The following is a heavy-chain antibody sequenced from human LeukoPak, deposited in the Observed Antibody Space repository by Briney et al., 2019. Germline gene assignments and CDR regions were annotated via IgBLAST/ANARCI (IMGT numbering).Heavy chain of an antibody. Sequence: PGGSLRLSCAASGFTFSTYPMTWVRQAPGKGLEWVSAISGSGGSTYYADSVKGRFTISRDNPKNTLYLQMNSLRAEDTAVYYCANPGGLVGATGVCYFDYWGQGTLVTVSS. CDR3: ANPGGLVGATGVCYFDY. D-gene: IGHD1-26*01. J-gene: IGHJ4*02. V-gene: IGHV3-23*01. CDR2: ISGSGGST. CDR1: GFTFSTYP.